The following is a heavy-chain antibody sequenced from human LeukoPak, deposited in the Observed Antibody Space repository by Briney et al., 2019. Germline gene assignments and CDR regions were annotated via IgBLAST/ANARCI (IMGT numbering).Heavy chain of an antibody. CDR3: TRGDIVVVVAASPPFDY. CDR1: GFTFGDYA. J-gene: IGHJ4*02. Sequence: GGSLRLSCTASGFTFGDYAMSWVRQAPGKGLEGVGFIRSKAYGGTTEYAASVKGRFTISRDDSKSIAYLQMSSLKTEDTAVYYCTRGDIVVVVAASPPFDYWGQGTLVTVSS. CDR2: IRSKAYGGTT. V-gene: IGHV3-49*04. D-gene: IGHD2-15*01.